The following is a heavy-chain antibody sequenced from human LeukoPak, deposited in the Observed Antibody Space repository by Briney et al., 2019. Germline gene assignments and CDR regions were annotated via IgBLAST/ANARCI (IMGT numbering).Heavy chain of an antibody. J-gene: IGHJ4*02. CDR1: GGSISTYY. CDR2: IYYSGSS. CDR3: ARQRAGPLHYFDY. Sequence: SETLSLTCTVSGGSISTYYWSWIRQPPGKGLEWIGYIYYSGSSNYNPSLMSRATLSVDTSKNQFSLRLNSMTATDTAVYYCARQRAGPLHYFDYWGQGTLVTVSS. V-gene: IGHV4-59*08. D-gene: IGHD1-26*01.